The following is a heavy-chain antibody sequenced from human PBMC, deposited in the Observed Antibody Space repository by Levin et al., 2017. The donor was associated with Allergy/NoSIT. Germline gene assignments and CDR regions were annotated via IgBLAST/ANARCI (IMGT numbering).Heavy chain of an antibody. CDR1: GGSISGYY. V-gene: IGHV4-59*03. Sequence: SETLSLTCTVSGGSISGYYWSWIRQPPGKGLEWIGYIDYSGNTNYNPSLKSRVTISVDTSKNQFSLKLNSVTAADTALYHCARSDRYCSTGSCYSVDVDCFDIWGQGTVVTVSS. CDR2: IDYSGNT. CDR3: ARSDRYCSTGSCYSVDVDCFDI. J-gene: IGHJ3*02. D-gene: IGHD2-15*01.